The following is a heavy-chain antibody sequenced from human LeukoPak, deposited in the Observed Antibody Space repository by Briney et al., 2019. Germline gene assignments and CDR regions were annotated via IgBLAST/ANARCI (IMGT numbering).Heavy chain of an antibody. CDR1: GGSFSGYY. V-gene: IGHV4-34*01. J-gene: IGHJ1*01. CDR2: INHSGST. CDR3: ARRMPIRNFQH. D-gene: IGHD2-2*01. Sequence: PSETLSLTCAVYGGSFSGYYWSWLRQPPGEGLEWIGEINHSGSTNYNPSLKTRVTISVDTSKNQFSLKLSSVTAADTAVYYCARRMPIRNFQHWGQGTLVTVSS.